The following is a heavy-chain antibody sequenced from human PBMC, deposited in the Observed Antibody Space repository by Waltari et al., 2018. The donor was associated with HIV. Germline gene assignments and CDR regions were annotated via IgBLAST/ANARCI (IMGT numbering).Heavy chain of an antibody. V-gene: IGHV3-23*01. Sequence: VQFLESGGGLVRAGGALILSCLASGVYFDILALAWVRQAPGKGLEWVSSISRSASATYYADSVKGRATISRDNSMDMLSLHINSLTVDDAAVYHCVTSGYNFVEFGHRLDFWGRGILVTVS. CDR1: GVYFDILA. CDR3: VTSGYNFVEFGHRLDF. J-gene: IGHJ4*02. CDR2: ISRSASAT. D-gene: IGHD5-18*01.